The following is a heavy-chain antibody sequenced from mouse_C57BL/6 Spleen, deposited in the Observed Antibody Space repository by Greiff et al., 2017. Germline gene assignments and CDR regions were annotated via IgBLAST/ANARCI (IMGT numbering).Heavy chain of an antibody. CDR1: GYAFSSSW. V-gene: IGHV1-82*01. CDR3: ARWSNYEYFDV. CDR2: IYPGDGGT. D-gene: IGHD2-5*01. J-gene: IGHJ1*03. Sequence: VQLQQSGPELVKPGASVKISCKASGYAFSSSWMNWVKQRPGKGLEWIGRIYPGDGGTNYNGKFKGKATLTADKSSSTAYMQLSSLTSEDSAVYFCARWSNYEYFDVWGTGTTVTVSS.